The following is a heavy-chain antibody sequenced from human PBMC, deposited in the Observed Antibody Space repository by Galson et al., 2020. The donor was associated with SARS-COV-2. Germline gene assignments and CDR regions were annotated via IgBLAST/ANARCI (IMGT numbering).Heavy chain of an antibody. V-gene: IGHV4-39*01. J-gene: IGHJ4*02. CDR2: MYYSGST. CDR3: ARQTYDPVGDPYYFDH. CDR1: GASFSRSDYY. D-gene: IGHD3-16*01. Sequence: SQTLSLTCTVSGASFSRSDYYWGWIRQPPGKGLEWIGSMYYSGSTYYNPSLKSRVTISVDTSKNQFFLNLSSVTAADTAVYYCARQTYDPVGDPYYFDHWGQGTLVTVSS.